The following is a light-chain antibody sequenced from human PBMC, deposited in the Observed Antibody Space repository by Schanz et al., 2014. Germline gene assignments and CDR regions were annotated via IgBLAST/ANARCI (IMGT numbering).Light chain of an antibody. CDR3: HSYDTNLAGQV. CDR1: SSDVGSYNL. V-gene: IGLV2-14*02. J-gene: IGLJ1*01. Sequence: QSALTQPASVSGSPGQSITISCTGTSSDVGSYNLVSWYQQHPDKAPKLIIYEGTKRPSGVPDRFSGSKSGTSASLAISGLQSEDEADYYCHSYDTNLAGQVFATGTMLTVL. CDR2: EGT.